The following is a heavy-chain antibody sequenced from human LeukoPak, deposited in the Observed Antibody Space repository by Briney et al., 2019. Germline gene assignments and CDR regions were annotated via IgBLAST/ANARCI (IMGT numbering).Heavy chain of an antibody. Sequence: GGSLRLSCTGSGFTVSSSYMSWVRQTPGKGLEWVSVMYSGGTTYYADSVKGRFTISRDSSKNTVNLQMNSLRAEDTAVYYCARDRRDGYCLGHWGQGTLATVSS. CDR2: MYSGGTT. V-gene: IGHV3-66*01. CDR1: GFTVSSSY. D-gene: IGHD2-2*03. CDR3: ARDRRDGYCLGH. J-gene: IGHJ4*02.